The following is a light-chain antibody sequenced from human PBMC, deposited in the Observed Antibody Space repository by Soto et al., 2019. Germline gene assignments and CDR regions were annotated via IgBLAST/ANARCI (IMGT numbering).Light chain of an antibody. CDR2: GAS. CDR1: QNVANY. J-gene: IGKJ1*01. Sequence: EIVLTQSPATLSLSPGERATLSCRASQNVANYLDWYQQKPGQAPRLLIYGASSRATGIPDRFSGSGSGTDFTLTISRLEPEDFAVYYCQQYGSSRTFGQGTKVDIK. V-gene: IGKV3-20*01. CDR3: QQYGSSRT.